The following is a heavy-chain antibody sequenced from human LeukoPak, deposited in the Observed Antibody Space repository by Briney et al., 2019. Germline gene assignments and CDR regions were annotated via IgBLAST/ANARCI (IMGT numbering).Heavy chain of an antibody. CDR1: GFTFGSHF. CDR2: ISNDENNK. V-gene: IGHV3-30*14. Sequence: GRSLRLSCAAAGFTFGSHFMHWVRQAPGKGLEWVAAISNDENNKYYADSVKGRFTISRDNAKNTLYLQMNSLRAEDTAVYYCARELPRYYSGMDVWGQGTTVTVSS. J-gene: IGHJ6*02. CDR3: ARELPRYYSGMDV.